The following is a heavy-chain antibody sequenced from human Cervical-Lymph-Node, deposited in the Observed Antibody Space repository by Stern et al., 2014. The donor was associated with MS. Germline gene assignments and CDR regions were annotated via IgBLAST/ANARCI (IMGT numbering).Heavy chain of an antibody. CDR1: GFTFSHYW. Sequence: EVQLVESGGGLVQPGGSLRLSCAGSGFTFSHYWMTWVRQAPGKGLEWVASINKDGSEKYYVDSLKGRLTISRDNAKNSLYLQMTSLRADDTAVYYCARKTTAKNWGQGTLVTVSP. J-gene: IGHJ4*02. CDR3: ARKTTAKN. D-gene: IGHD4-17*01. V-gene: IGHV3-7*01. CDR2: INKDGSEK.